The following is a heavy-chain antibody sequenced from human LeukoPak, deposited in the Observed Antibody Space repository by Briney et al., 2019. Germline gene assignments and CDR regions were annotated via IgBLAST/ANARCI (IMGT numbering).Heavy chain of an antibody. Sequence: PGGSLRLSCAASGFTFSNAWMSWVRQAPGKGLEWVSAISGSGGSTYYADSVKGRFTISRDNSKNTLYLQMNSLRAEDTAVYYCAKESLWFGEFPKSFDYWGQGTLVTVSS. D-gene: IGHD3-10*01. CDR2: ISGSGGST. J-gene: IGHJ4*02. V-gene: IGHV3-23*01. CDR1: GFTFSNAW. CDR3: AKESLWFGEFPKSFDY.